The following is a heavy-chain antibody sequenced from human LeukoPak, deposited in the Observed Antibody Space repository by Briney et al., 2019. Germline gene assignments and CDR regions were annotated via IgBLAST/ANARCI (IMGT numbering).Heavy chain of an antibody. CDR1: GGSISSYY. J-gene: IGHJ6*03. CDR2: IYYSGST. Sequence: SETLSLTCTVSGGSISSYYWSWVRQPPGKGLEWIGYIYYSGSTNYNPSLKSRVTISVDTSKNQFSLKLSSVTAADTAVYYCARRCSSTSCYQISHYYYYMDGWGKGTTVTVSS. D-gene: IGHD2-2*01. V-gene: IGHV4-59*01. CDR3: ARRCSSTSCYQISHYYYYMDG.